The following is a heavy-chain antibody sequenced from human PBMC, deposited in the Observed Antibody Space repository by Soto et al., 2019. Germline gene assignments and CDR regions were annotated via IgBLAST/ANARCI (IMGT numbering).Heavy chain of an antibody. D-gene: IGHD3-3*01. CDR1: GGSISSSNW. J-gene: IGHJ5*02. CDR2: IYHSGST. Sequence: KPSETLSLTCAVSGGSISSSNWWSWVRQPPGKGLEWIGEIYHSGSTNYNPSLKSRVTISVDKSKNQCSLKLSSVTAADTAVYYCARHPRYYDFWSGPIENWFDPWGQGTLVTVSS. CDR3: ARHPRYYDFWSGPIENWFDP. V-gene: IGHV4-4*02.